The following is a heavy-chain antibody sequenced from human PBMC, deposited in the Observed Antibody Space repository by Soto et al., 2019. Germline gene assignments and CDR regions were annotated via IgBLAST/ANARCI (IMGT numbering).Heavy chain of an antibody. V-gene: IGHV1-69*06. CDR2: IIPIFGTA. CDR1: GGTFSSYA. J-gene: IGHJ5*02. D-gene: IGHD2-15*01. Sequence: SVKVSCKASGGTFSSYAISWVRQAPGQGLEWMGGIIPIFGTANYAQKFQGRVTITADKSTSTAYMELSSLRSEDTAVYYCARGRATPYKWFDPSGQGTLVPVSP. CDR3: ARGRATPYKWFDP.